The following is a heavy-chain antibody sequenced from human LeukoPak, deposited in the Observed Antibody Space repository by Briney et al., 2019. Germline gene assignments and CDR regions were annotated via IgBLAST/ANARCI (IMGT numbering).Heavy chain of an antibody. CDR3: ARSGSDFDC. CDR1: GFTFSDYY. D-gene: IGHD1-26*01. CDR2: IKQDGSEK. J-gene: IGHJ4*02. Sequence: GGSLRLSCAASGFTFSDYYMSWIRQAPGKGLEWVANIKQDGSEKNYVDSVKGRFTISRDNAKNSQYLQINSPRVEDTAVYYCARSGSDFDCWGQGTLVSVSS. V-gene: IGHV3-7*01.